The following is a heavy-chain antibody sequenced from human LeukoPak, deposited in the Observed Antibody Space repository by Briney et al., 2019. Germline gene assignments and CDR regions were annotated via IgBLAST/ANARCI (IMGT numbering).Heavy chain of an antibody. CDR3: ARDGDYGDYGDY. CDR2: ISSNGGST. D-gene: IGHD4-17*01. V-gene: IGHV3-64*01. Sequence: GGSLRLSCAASGFTFSNYAMHWVRQAPGKGLEYVSAISSNGGSTYYANSVKGRFTISRDNSKNTLYLQMGSLRAEDMAVYYFARDGDYGDYGDYWGQGTLVTVSS. J-gene: IGHJ4*02. CDR1: GFTFSNYA.